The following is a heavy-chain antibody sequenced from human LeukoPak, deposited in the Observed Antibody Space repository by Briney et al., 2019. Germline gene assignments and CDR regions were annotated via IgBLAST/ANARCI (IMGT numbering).Heavy chain of an antibody. CDR3: ATHYYDSSGYYYWFDP. D-gene: IGHD3-22*01. CDR1: GYTFTGYY. CDR2: INPSGGST. J-gene: IGHJ5*02. Sequence: GASVKVSCKASGYTFTGYYMHWVRQAPGQGLEWMGIINPSGGSTSYAQKFQGRVTMTRDMSTSTVYMELSSLRSEDTAVYYCATHYYDSSGYYYWFDPWGQGTLVTVSS. V-gene: IGHV1-46*01.